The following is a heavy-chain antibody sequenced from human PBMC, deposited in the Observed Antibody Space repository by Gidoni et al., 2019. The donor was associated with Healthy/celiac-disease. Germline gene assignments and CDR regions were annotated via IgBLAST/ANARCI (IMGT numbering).Heavy chain of an antibody. D-gene: IGHD7-27*01. Sequence: QVQLVESGGGVVQPGRSLSITCAAAGFTFSSYAMHWVSQAPGKGLEWVAVISYDGSNKDYADAVKGRFTISRDNSKNTLYLQMNSLRAEDTAVYYCAREDRDWGRDHAHYYFDYWGQGTLVTVSS. J-gene: IGHJ4*02. V-gene: IGHV3-30-3*01. CDR3: AREDRDWGRDHAHYYFDY. CDR1: GFTFSSYA. CDR2: ISYDGSNK.